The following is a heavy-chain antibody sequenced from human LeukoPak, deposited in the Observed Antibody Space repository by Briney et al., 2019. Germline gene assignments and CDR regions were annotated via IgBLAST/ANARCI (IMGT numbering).Heavy chain of an antibody. CDR1: GFSVRDFW. J-gene: IGHJ4*02. CDR3: VRGGWELDY. D-gene: IGHD4-23*01. CDR2: IKEDRTAD. V-gene: IGHV3-7*01. Sequence: GSLRLSCAASGFSVRDFWMAWVRQAPGKGLEWVAHIKEDRTADYYVDSVKGRFTISKDDGKNSLHLQMNSLRVEDTAVYYCVRGGWELDYWGQGTLVTVSS.